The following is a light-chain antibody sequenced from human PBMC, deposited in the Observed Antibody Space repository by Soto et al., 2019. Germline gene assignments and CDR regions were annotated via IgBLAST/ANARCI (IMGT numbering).Light chain of an antibody. CDR1: SSDVGGYNY. CDR2: DVS. J-gene: IGLJ2*01. V-gene: IGLV2-14*03. Sequence: QSALTQPASVSGSPGQSITISCTGTSSDVGGYNYVSWYQQHPGKAPKLMIYDVSYRPSGVSNRFSGSKSGNTASLTMSGLQAEDEADYYCSSYTSSSTRVFGGGTKLTVL. CDR3: SSYTSSSTRV.